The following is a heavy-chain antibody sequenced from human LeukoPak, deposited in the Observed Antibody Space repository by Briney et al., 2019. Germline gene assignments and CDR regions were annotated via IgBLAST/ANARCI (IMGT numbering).Heavy chain of an antibody. Sequence: SETLSLTCNVSDGSISSYYWNWIRQPPGETLEWIGYMHYSGSANYNPSLKSRVTISVDTSKNQFSLKLSSVTAADTAVYYCARAINDFWSGYPGYYFDYWGQGTQVTVSS. J-gene: IGHJ4*02. CDR2: MHYSGSA. CDR3: ARAINDFWSGYPGYYFDY. CDR1: DGSISSYY. V-gene: IGHV4-59*12. D-gene: IGHD3-3*01.